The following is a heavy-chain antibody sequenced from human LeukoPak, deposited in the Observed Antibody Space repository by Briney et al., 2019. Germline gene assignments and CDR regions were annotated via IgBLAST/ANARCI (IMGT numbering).Heavy chain of an antibody. Sequence: ASVKVSSRASGYTFTSYGISWVRQAPGQGLEWMGWISAYNGNTNYAQKFQGRVTMTTDTSTSTAYMELRSLRSDDTAVYYCARDSRHSTTLFDPWGQGTLVTVSS. V-gene: IGHV1-18*01. J-gene: IGHJ5*02. CDR1: GYTFTSYG. CDR3: ARDSRHSTTLFDP. D-gene: IGHD1-1*01. CDR2: ISAYNGNT.